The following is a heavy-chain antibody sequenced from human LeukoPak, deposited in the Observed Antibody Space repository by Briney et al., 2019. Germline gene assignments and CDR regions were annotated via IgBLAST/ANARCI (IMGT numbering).Heavy chain of an antibody. Sequence: GGSLRLSCAASGFTFSNFWMTWVRQAPGKGLEWVANVKQDGSEKSCVDSVKGRFTISRDNAKKSLYLQMNSLRVEDTAVYYCARGRGDSSSWYFDYWGQGTLVTVSS. V-gene: IGHV3-7*01. D-gene: IGHD6-13*01. CDR2: VKQDGSEK. CDR3: ARGRGDSSSWYFDY. J-gene: IGHJ4*02. CDR1: GFTFSNFW.